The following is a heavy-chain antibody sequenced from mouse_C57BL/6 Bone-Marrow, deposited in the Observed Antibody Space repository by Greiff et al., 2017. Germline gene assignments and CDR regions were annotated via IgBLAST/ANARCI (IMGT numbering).Heavy chain of an antibody. CDR1: GFSFTSYG. V-gene: IGHV2-2*01. CDR2: IWSGGSS. CDR3: ARNRLNY. D-gene: IGHD1-2*01. J-gene: IGHJ4*01. Sequence: VQGVESGPGLVQPSQSLSITCTVSGFSFTSYGVPWVRQSPGKGLEWLGVIWSGGSSDYNAAFISRLCISKDNSKSRDFIKMNSAQADGTAIYYCARNRLNYWGQGTSVTVSS.